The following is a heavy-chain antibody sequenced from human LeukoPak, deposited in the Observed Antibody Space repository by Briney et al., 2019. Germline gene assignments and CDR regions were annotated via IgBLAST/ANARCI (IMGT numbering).Heavy chain of an antibody. CDR2: INPSGGST. CDR3: ARADGYDILTGPVAFDI. V-gene: IGHV1-46*01. D-gene: IGHD3-9*01. Sequence: ASVKVSCRASGYTFPRYGINWVRQAPGQGLEWMGIINPSGGSTSYAQKFQGRVTMTRDTSTSTVYMELSSLRSEDTAVYYCARADGYDILTGPVAFDIWGQGTMVTVSS. CDR1: GYTFPRYG. J-gene: IGHJ3*02.